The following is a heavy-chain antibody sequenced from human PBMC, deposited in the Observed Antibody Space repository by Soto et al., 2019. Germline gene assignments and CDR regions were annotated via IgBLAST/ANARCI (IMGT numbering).Heavy chain of an antibody. CDR3: ARMPVPGIAAAGHQDY. CDR1: GGSFSGYY. Sequence: SETLSLTCAVYGGSFSGYYWSWIRQPPGKGLEWIGEINHSGSTNYNPSLKSRVTISVDTSKNQFSLKLSSVTAADTAVYYCARMPVPGIAAAGHQDYWGQGTLVTDSS. J-gene: IGHJ4*02. CDR2: INHSGST. V-gene: IGHV4-34*01. D-gene: IGHD6-13*01.